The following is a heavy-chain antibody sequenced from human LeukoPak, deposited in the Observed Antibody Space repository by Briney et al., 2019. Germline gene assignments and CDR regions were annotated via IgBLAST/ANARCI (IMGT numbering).Heavy chain of an antibody. CDR1: GFTFSSYS. D-gene: IGHD3-10*01. J-gene: IGHJ3*02. V-gene: IGHV3-30*18. Sequence: GGSLRLSCAASGFTFSSYSMHWVRQAPGKGLEWVAVISYDGSNKYYADSVKGRFTISRDNSKNTLYLQMNSLRAEDTAVYYCAKDPQLLWFGDDAFDIWGQGTMVTVSS. CDR3: AKDPQLLWFGDDAFDI. CDR2: ISYDGSNK.